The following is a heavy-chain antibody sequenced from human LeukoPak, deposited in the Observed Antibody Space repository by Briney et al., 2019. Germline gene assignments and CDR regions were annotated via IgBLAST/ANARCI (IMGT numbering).Heavy chain of an antibody. CDR2: IWYDGSNK. V-gene: IGHV3-33*01. CDR3: ARDIRDPLDPIQH. D-gene: IGHD3-3*01. Sequence: GRSLRLSCAASGFTFSSYGMHWVRQAPGKGLEWVAVIWYDGSNKYYADSVKGRFTISRDNAKNSLHLQMNSLRAEDTAVYYCARDIRDPLDPIQHWGQGTLVTVSS. CDR1: GFTFSSYG. J-gene: IGHJ1*01.